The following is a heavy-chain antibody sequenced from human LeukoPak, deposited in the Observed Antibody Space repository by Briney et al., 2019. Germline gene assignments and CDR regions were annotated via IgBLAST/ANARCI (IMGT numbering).Heavy chain of an antibody. CDR2: ISGYNGNT. D-gene: IGHD6-25*01. V-gene: IGHV1-18*01. CDR1: GYTFSHFG. Sequence: GASVKVSCKSSGYTFSHFGVNWVRQAPGQGLEWMGWISGYNGNTNYAQKFQGRLTISTDPATSTVYMELSSLTSDDAAMYYCARGLDAAAGLANFDYWGQGTQVTVSS. CDR3: ARGLDAAAGLANFDY. J-gene: IGHJ4*02.